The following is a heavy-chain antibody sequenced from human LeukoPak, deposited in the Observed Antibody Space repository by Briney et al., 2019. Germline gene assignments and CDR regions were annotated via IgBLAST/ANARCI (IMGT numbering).Heavy chain of an antibody. CDR2: IIPIFGTA. CDR3: ASTHRPGRYSSGWYIDY. Sequence: SVKVSCKASGYIFTGYYMHWVRQAPGQGLEWMGRIIPIFGTANYAQKFQGRVTITADKSTSTAYMELSSLRSEDTAVYYCASTHRPGRYSSGWYIDYWGQGTLVTVSS. J-gene: IGHJ4*02. V-gene: IGHV1-69*06. CDR1: GYIFTGYY. D-gene: IGHD6-19*01.